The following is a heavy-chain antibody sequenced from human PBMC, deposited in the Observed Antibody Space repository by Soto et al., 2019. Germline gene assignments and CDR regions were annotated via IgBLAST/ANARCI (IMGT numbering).Heavy chain of an antibody. J-gene: IGHJ4*02. CDR1: GGSISSSSYY. D-gene: IGHD6-19*01. CDR3: ARTAAVASGWYRGPDY. Sequence: QLQLQESGPGLVKPSETLSLTCTVSGGSISSSSYYWGWIRQPPGKGLEWIGSIYYSGSTYYNPSLKSRVTISVDTSKNQFSLKLSSVTAADTAVYYCARTAAVASGWYRGPDYWGQGTLVTVSS. CDR2: IYYSGST. V-gene: IGHV4-39*01.